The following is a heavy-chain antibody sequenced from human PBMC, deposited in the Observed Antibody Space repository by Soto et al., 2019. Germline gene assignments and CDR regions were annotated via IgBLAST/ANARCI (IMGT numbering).Heavy chain of an antibody. CDR2: ISYDGSNK. CDR1: GFTFSSYA. J-gene: IGHJ4*02. D-gene: IGHD6-19*01. Sequence: SLRLSCAASGFTFSSYAMHWVRQAPGKGLEWVAVISYDGSNKYYADSVKGRFTISRDNSKNTLYLQMNSLRAEDTAVYYCARLQQWLVPDIDYWGQGTLVTVSS. V-gene: IGHV3-30-3*01. CDR3: ARLQQWLVPDIDY.